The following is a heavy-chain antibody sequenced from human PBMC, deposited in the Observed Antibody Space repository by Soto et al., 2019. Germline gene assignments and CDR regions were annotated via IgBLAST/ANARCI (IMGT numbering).Heavy chain of an antibody. Sequence: GASVKVSCKASGGTFSAYTISWVRQAPGQGLEWMGRIIPTLPLANYAQTFRGRLTITADKSTNTAYMELSSLRSDDTAVYYCATLLGDFWSGYWFDPWGQGTLVTVSS. CDR3: ATLLGDFWSGYWFDP. J-gene: IGHJ5*02. V-gene: IGHV1-69*02. D-gene: IGHD3-3*01. CDR2: IIPTLPLA. CDR1: GGTFSAYT.